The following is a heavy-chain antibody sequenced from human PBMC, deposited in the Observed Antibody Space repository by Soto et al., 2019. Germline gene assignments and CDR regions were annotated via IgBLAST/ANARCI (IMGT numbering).Heavy chain of an antibody. CDR2: ISYDGSNK. CDR3: AKDPPAYCGGDCYSGVTDRGYYFDY. V-gene: IGHV3-30*18. Sequence: GGSLRLSCAASGFTFSSYGMHWVRQAPGKGLEWVAVISYDGSNKYYADSVKGRFTISRDNSKNTLYLQMNSLRAEDTAVYYCAKDPPAYCGGDCYSGVTDRGYYFDYWGQGTLVTVSS. D-gene: IGHD2-21*02. CDR1: GFTFSSYG. J-gene: IGHJ4*02.